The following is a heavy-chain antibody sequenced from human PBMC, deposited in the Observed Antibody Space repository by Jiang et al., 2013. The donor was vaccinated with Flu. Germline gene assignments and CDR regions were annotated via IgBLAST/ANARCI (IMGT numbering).Heavy chain of an antibody. J-gene: IGHJ3*02. D-gene: IGHD4/OR15-4a*01. V-gene: IGHV4-61*01. CDR1: GGSVSSGSYY. Sequence: LLKPSETLSLTRTVSGGSVSSGSYYWSWIRQPPGKGLEWIGYIYYSGSTNYNPSLKSRVTISVDTSKNQFSLKLSSVTAADTAVYYCAGAANDAFDIWGQGTMVTVSS. CDR3: AGAANDAFDI. CDR2: IYYSGST.